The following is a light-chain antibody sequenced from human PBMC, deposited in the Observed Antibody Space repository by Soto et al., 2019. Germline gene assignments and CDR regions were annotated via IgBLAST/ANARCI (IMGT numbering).Light chain of an antibody. V-gene: IGLV2-8*01. Sequence: QSALTQPPSASGSPGQSVTISCTGTSSDVGGYNFVSWYQQYPGKAPKLMIYEVSKRPSGVPDRFSGSKSGNTASLTVSGLQAEDEADYHCSSYAGSKLVFGGGTKLTDL. J-gene: IGLJ2*01. CDR2: EVS. CDR1: SSDVGGYNF. CDR3: SSYAGSKLV.